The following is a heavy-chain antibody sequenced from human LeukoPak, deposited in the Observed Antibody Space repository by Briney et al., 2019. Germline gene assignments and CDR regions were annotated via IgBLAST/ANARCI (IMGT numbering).Heavy chain of an antibody. CDR1: GFTFSSYA. CDR3: AKDRASAVFDC. CDR2: IRGSGDRT. Sequence: PGGSLRLSCAASGFTFSSYAMSWVRQAPGKGLEWVSAIRGSGDRTHYADSVKGRFTISRDNSKNTLYLQMNSLRAEDTAVYYCAKDRASAVFDCWGQGTLVTVSS. D-gene: IGHD6-19*01. V-gene: IGHV3-23*01. J-gene: IGHJ5*01.